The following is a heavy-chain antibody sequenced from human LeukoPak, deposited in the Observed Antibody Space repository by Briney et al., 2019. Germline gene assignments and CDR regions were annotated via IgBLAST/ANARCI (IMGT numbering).Heavy chain of an antibody. Sequence: GGSLRLSCVASGFTFSRFWMSWARQAPGKGLEWVANIKQDGSEKYYVDSVRGRFTISRDNAKNSLYLQMNSLRAEDTAVYYCARGWGYSSSWVFDYWGQGTLVTVSS. J-gene: IGHJ4*02. D-gene: IGHD6-13*01. CDR3: ARGWGYSSSWVFDY. CDR2: IKQDGSEK. V-gene: IGHV3-7*01. CDR1: GFTFSRFW.